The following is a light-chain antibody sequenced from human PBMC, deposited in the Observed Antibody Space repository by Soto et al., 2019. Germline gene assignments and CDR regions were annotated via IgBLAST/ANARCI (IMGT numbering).Light chain of an antibody. CDR3: QQYGSSLLT. Sequence: DSVLTQPPVTLSLSPVERATLSCRASQSVSSIYLAWYQQKPGQAPRLLIYGASSRATGIPDRFSGSGSGTDFSLTISRLEPEDSAVYYCQQYGSSLLTFGGGTKVAIK. V-gene: IGKV3-20*01. CDR2: GAS. J-gene: IGKJ4*01. CDR1: QSVSSIY.